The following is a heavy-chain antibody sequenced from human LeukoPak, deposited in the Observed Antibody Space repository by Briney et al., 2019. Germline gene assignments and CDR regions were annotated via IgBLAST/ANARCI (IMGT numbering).Heavy chain of an antibody. CDR1: GFTFSSYA. Sequence: GGSLTLSCAASGFTFSSYAMHWVRQAPRKGLEWVAVISYDGSNKYYADSVKGRFTISRDNSKNTLYLQMNSLRAEDTAVYYCARVQGYCSGGSWHQWGQGTLVTVSS. CDR2: ISYDGSNK. CDR3: ARVQGYCSGGSWHQ. D-gene: IGHD2-15*01. J-gene: IGHJ4*02. V-gene: IGHV3-30-3*01.